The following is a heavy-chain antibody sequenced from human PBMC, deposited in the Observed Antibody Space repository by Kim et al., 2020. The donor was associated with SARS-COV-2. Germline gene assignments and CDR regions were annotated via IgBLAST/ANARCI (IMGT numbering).Heavy chain of an antibody. Sequence: ASVKVSCKASGYTFTSYDINWVRQATGQGLEWMGWMNPNSGNTGYAQKFQGRVTMTRNTSISTAYMELSSLRSEDTAVYYCARGLTFGDGYSSWGQGTLVTVSS. CDR2: MNPNSGNT. V-gene: IGHV1-8*01. CDR3: ARGLTFGDGYSS. D-gene: IGHD5-18*01. J-gene: IGHJ4*02. CDR1: GYTFTSYD.